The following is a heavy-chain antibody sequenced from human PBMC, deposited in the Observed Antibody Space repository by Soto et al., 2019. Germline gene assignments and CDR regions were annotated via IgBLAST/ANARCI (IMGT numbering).Heavy chain of an antibody. D-gene: IGHD6-13*01. CDR2: ISYDGSNK. Sequence: LXLSCAASVFTLSSYCMHWVRQAPGKGLEWVAVISYDGSNKYYADSVKGRFTISRDNSKNTLYLQMNSLRAEDTAVYYCAKDRGSSCPDYWGQGTLVTVSS. V-gene: IGHV3-30*18. J-gene: IGHJ4*02. CDR3: AKDRGSSCPDY. CDR1: VFTLSSYC.